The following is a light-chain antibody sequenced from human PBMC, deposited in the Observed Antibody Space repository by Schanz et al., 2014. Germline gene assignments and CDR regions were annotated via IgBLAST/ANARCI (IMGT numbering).Light chain of an antibody. CDR2: GAS. CDR3: QQYGVSPLT. J-gene: IGKJ4*01. Sequence: EIVLTQSPGTLSLSPGQRATLSCRASQPVSSSLAWYQQKPGQPPRLLIYGASSRATGIPDRFSGSGSGTDFTLTISSLEPEDFAVYYCQQYGVSPLTFGGGTKVEIQ. CDR1: QPVSSS. V-gene: IGKV3-20*01.